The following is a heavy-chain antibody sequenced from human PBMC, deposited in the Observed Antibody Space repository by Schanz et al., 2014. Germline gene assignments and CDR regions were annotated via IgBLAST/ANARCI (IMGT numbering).Heavy chain of an antibody. CDR1: GFNVGNNY. V-gene: IGHV3-66*01. CDR3: ASRSVYAPT. J-gene: IGHJ5*02. D-gene: IGHD2-8*01. CDR2: IYSRGGT. Sequence: EVQLEVSGGGLVQPGGSLRLSCEASGFNVGNNYMSWVRQPPGKGLECISIIYSRGGTFHADSVKGRFTISRDKSKNTLYFEMNSLRAEDTAVYYCASRSVYAPTWGQGILVTVSS.